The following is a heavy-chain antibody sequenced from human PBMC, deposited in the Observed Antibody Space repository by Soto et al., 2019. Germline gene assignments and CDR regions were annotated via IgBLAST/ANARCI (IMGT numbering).Heavy chain of an antibody. Sequence: GESLKISCKTSGYSFISYWIGWVRQTPGKGLEWMGIIYPGDSDTRYSPSFQGQVTISADQFSNTAYLHWGGLKASDTAMYYCARISLYCTRPSCDFESWGQGAVVTVSS. V-gene: IGHV5-51*01. CDR3: ARISLYCTRPSCDFES. D-gene: IGHD2-8*01. J-gene: IGHJ4*02. CDR1: GYSFISYW. CDR2: IYPGDSDT.